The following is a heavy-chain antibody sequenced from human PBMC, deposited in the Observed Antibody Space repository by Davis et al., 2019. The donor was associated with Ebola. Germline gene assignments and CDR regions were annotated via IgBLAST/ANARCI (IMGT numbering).Heavy chain of an antibody. CDR2: IIPIFGTA. CDR1: GGTFSSYA. V-gene: IGHV1-69*13. Sequence: SVKVSCKASGGTFSSYAISWVRQAPGQGLEWMGGIIPIFGTAHYAQKFQGRVTITADESTSTAYMELSSLRSEDTAVYYCALPLSGYCSGGSCYQYYYMDVWGKGTTVTVSS. CDR3: ALPLSGYCSGGSCYQYYYMDV. J-gene: IGHJ6*03. D-gene: IGHD2-15*01.